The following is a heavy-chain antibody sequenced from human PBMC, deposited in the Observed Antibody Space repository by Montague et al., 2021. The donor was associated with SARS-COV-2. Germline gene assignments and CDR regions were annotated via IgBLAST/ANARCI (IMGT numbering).Heavy chain of an antibody. V-gene: IGHV4-34*01. CDR1: GSWFSGSD. CDR2: FCLRGNT. CDR3: ARGRVEITMIAVVFTGGIYYYDY. D-gene: IGHD3-22*01. J-gene: IGHJ4*02. Sequence: SETLSLTCARLGSWFSGSDRKSTRLNSSHHVMSYAVFCLRGNTKYNPSLKSRLTLSVDTSKNQFSLKLSSVTAADTAVYYCARGRVEITMIAVVFTGGIYYYDYWGRGTLVTVSP.